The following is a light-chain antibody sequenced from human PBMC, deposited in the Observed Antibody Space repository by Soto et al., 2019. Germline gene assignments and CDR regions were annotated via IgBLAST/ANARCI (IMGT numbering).Light chain of an antibody. CDR3: QSYDTSLSALV. Sequence: QAVVTQPPSVSGAPGQRVTISCTGSLSNIGAGYDVHWYQQLPGTAPKLLIYGNDNRPSGVPDRFSGSKSGTSASLAITGLQAGDEADFYCQSYDTSLSALVFGGGTKVTVL. J-gene: IGLJ2*01. CDR1: LSNIGAGYD. CDR2: GND. V-gene: IGLV1-40*01.